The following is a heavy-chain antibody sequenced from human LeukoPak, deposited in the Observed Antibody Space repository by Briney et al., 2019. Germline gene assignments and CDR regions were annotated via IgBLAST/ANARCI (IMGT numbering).Heavy chain of an antibody. CDR1: GFTFSSYG. V-gene: IGHV3-33*01. J-gene: IGHJ4*02. Sequence: PGGSLRLSCAASGFTFSSYGMHWVRQAPGKGLEWVAVIWYDGSNKYYADSVKGRFTISRDNSKNTLYLQMNSLRAEDTAVYYCARNHYGDYYFDYWGQGTLVTVSS. CDR2: IWYDGSNK. CDR3: ARNHYGDYYFDY. D-gene: IGHD4-17*01.